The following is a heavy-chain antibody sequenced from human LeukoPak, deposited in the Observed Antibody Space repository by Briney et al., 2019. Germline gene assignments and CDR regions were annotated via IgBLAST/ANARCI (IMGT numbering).Heavy chain of an antibody. J-gene: IGHJ5*02. V-gene: IGHV4-34*01. CDR1: GGSFSGYY. CDR2: INHSGST. Sequence: SETLSLTCAVYGGSFSGYYWSWIRQPPGKGLEWIGEINHSGSTNYNPSHKSRVTISVDTSKNQFSLKLSSVTAADTAVYYCARSSTSWRNWFDPWGQGTLVTVSS. CDR3: ARSSTSWRNWFDP. D-gene: IGHD2-2*01.